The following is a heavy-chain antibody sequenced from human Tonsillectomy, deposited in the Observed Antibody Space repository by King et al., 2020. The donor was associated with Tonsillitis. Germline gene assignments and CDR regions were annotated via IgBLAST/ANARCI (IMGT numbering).Heavy chain of an antibody. CDR2: IRIKSRSYTT. J-gene: IGHJ3*02. V-gene: IGHV3-72*01. CDR3: SRFGDYYDSSGSSLDAFDI. Sequence: VQLVESGGGLVQPGGSLRLSCAASGFSFSDHYMDWVRQAPGKGLEWVGRIRIKSRSYTTEYAVSVKGRFIISRYDSRKSVYLQMSSLKTEDTAVYYFSRFGDYYDSSGSSLDAFDIWGHGKLVTVSS. CDR1: GFSFSDHY. D-gene: IGHD3-22*01.